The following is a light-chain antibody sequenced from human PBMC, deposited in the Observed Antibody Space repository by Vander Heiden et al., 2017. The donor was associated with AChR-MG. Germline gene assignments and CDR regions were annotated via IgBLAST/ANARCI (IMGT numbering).Light chain of an antibody. J-gene: IGKJ1*01. CDR3: LQYESDRRT. CDR2: KAS. Sequence: DIQMTQSPSTLSASVGDRVTITCRASQSITNRVAWYQQKPGKAPKLLIFKASSLESGVPSRFSGGGSGTEFTLTIRSLQPDDLATYYCLQYESDRRTFGQGTKVELK. CDR1: QSITNR. V-gene: IGKV1-5*03.